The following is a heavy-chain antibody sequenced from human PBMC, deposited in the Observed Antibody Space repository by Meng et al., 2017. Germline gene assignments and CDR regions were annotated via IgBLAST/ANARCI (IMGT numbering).Heavy chain of an antibody. V-gene: IGHV1-18*01. Sequence: SVNVSCKASGYTFTSYGISWVRQAPGQGLEWMGWISAYNGNTNHAQKLQGRVTMTEDTSTDTAYMELSSLRSEDTAVYYCATQYSNSWHSRNNWFDPWGQGTLVTVSS. J-gene: IGHJ5*02. CDR3: ATQYSNSWHSRNNWFDP. CDR1: GYTFTSYG. CDR2: ISAYNGNT. D-gene: IGHD6-13*01.